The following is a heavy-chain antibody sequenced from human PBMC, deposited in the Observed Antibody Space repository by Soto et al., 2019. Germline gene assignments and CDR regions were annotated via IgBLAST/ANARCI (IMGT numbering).Heavy chain of an antibody. D-gene: IGHD1-1*01. J-gene: IGHJ4*02. V-gene: IGHV3-53*01. CDR2: IYSGGST. CDR3: ARDLDFFGYFDY. Sequence: GGSLRLSCAASGFTVSSNYMSWVRQAPGKGLEWVSVIYSGGSTYYADSVKGRFTISRDNSKNTLYLQMNSLRAEDTAVYYCARDLDFFGYFDYWGQGTLVTVSS. CDR1: GFTVSSNY.